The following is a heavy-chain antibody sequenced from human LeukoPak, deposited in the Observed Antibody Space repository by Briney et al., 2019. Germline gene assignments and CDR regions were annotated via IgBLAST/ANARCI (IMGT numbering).Heavy chain of an antibody. D-gene: IGHD2-21*02. V-gene: IGHV4-39*07. J-gene: IGHJ5*02. CDR2: IYYSGST. CDR3: AGGYCGGDCFDGSSRFDP. Sequence: PSETLSLTCTVSGGSISSSSYYWGWIRQPPGKGLEWIGSIYYSGSTYYNPSLKSRVTISVDTSKNQFSLKLSSVTAADTAVYYCAGGYCGGDCFDGSSRFDPWGQGTLVTVSS. CDR1: GGSISSSSYY.